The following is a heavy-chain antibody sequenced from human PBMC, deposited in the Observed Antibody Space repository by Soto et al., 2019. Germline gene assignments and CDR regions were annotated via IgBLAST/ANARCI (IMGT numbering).Heavy chain of an antibody. V-gene: IGHV1-69*01. Sequence: QVQLVQSGAEAKRPGSSVKVSCKASGGTFSSYAISWVRQAPGQGLEWLGGIIPSFGTGNYQQNFQGRLTITAXESTSTVYMELSGLTSGDTAVYYCARERGGYNRGDFEFWGQGTLVTVSS. CDR3: ARERGGYNRGDFEF. CDR1: GGTFSSYA. CDR2: IIPSFGTG. J-gene: IGHJ4*02. D-gene: IGHD5-12*01.